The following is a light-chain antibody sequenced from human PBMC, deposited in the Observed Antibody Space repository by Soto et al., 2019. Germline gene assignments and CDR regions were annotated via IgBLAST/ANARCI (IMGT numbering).Light chain of an antibody. Sequence: DIQMTQSPSSVSASVVDRVTITCRASQGISSLFAWYQQTPGKAPKLLINPASSVQSGVPSRLSCSGSGTDFTHTISSLQPEEFETYYCQQDNSFPLTCGGGTNVEIK. V-gene: IGKV1-12*01. J-gene: IGKJ4*01. CDR3: QQDNSFPLT. CDR1: QGISSL. CDR2: PAS.